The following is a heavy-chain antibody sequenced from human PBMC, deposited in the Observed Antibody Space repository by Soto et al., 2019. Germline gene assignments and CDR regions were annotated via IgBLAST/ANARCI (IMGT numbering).Heavy chain of an antibody. CDR3: ARDNVTYYYDSSGYDAFDI. CDR1: GGTFSSYA. Sequence: ASVKVSCKASGGTFSSYAISWVRQAPGQGLEWVGGIIPILGIANYAQKFQGRVTITADKSTSTAYMELSSLRSEDTAVYYCARDNVTYYYDSSGYDAFDIWGQGTMVTVSS. V-gene: IGHV1-69*10. D-gene: IGHD3-22*01. J-gene: IGHJ3*02. CDR2: IIPILGIA.